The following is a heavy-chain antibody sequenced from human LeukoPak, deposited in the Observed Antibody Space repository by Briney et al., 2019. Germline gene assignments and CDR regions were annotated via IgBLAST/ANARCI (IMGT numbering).Heavy chain of an antibody. CDR2: IYTSGST. CDR1: GGSISSGSYY. J-gene: IGHJ4*02. V-gene: IGHV4-61*02. CDR3: ARDSVRDGYN. D-gene: IGHD5-24*01. Sequence: SETLSLTCTVSGGSISSGSYYWSWIRQPAGTGLEWIGRIYTSGSTNYNPSLKSRVTISADTSKSQFSLKLSSVTAADTAVYYCARDSVRDGYNWGQGTLVTVSS.